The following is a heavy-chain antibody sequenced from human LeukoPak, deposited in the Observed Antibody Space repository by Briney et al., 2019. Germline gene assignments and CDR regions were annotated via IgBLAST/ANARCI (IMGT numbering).Heavy chain of an antibody. CDR2: IKSDGGT. J-gene: IGHJ1*01. D-gene: IGHD3-22*01. CDR1: GFTFSSYW. CDR3: ARAPSEIGGYYPEYFRH. V-gene: IGHV3-74*01. Sequence: GGSLRLSCAASGFTFSSYWMHWVRQAPGKGLVWVSRIKSDGGTNYADSVKGRFTISRDNPKKTVSLQMNSLRPEDTGVYYCARAPSEIGGYYPEYFRHWGQGTLVTVSS.